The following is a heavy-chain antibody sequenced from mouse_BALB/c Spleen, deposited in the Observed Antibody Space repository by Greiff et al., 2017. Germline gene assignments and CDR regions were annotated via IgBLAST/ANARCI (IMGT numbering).Heavy chain of an antibody. CDR2: ISSGGGST. CDR3: ARGYYYGSSWGWFAY. D-gene: IGHD1-1*01. J-gene: IGHJ3*01. Sequence: EVMLVESGGGLVQPGGSLKLSCAASGFTFSSFGMHWVRQAPEKGLEWVAYISSGGGSTYYPDTVKGRFTISRDNAKNTLYLQMSSLKSEDTAMYYCARGYYYGSSWGWFAYWGQGTLVTVSA. CDR1: GFTFSSFG. V-gene: IGHV5-12-2*01.